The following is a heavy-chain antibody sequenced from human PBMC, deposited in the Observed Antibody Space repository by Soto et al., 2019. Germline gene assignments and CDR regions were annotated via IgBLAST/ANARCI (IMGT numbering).Heavy chain of an antibody. J-gene: IGHJ6*02. Sequence: LSLTCTVSGGSISSYYWRWIRQPPGKGLEWIGYIYYSGSTNYNPSLKSRVTISVDTSKNQFSLKLSSVTAADTAVYYCARDGGAAGTPFYYYYYGMDVWGQGTTVTVSS. CDR3: ARDGGAAGTPFYYYYYGMDV. D-gene: IGHD6-13*01. CDR2: IYYSGST. CDR1: GGSISSYY. V-gene: IGHV4-59*01.